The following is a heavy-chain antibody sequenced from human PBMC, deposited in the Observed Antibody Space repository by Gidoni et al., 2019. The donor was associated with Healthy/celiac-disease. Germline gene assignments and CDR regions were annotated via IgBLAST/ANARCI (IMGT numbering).Heavy chain of an antibody. CDR2: ISSSSSYI. Sequence: EVQLVASAGGRVKPGGSLGLSCAASGFTFRSYSMNWVRQAPGKGLEWVSSISSSSSYIFYADSVKGRFTSSRDNAKNSLYLQMNSLRAEDTAVYYCARERGPDYYYGMDVWGQGTTVTVSS. D-gene: IGHD3-10*01. CDR1: GFTFRSYS. CDR3: ARERGPDYYYGMDV. J-gene: IGHJ6*02. V-gene: IGHV3-21*01.